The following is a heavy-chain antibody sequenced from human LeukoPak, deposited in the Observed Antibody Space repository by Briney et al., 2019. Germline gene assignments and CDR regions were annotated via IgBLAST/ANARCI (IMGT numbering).Heavy chain of an antibody. CDR1: GGSISSYY. CDR2: IYTSGST. J-gene: IGHJ6*03. D-gene: IGHD3-3*01. V-gene: IGHV4-4*07. CDR3: ARGDFWSGYSPDTYYYYMDV. Sequence: PSETLSLTCTVSGGSISSYYWSWIRQPAGKGLEWIGRIYTSGSTNYNPSLKSRVTIPVDKSKNQFSLKLSSVTAADTAVYYCARGDFWSGYSPDTYYYYMDVWGKGTTVTVSS.